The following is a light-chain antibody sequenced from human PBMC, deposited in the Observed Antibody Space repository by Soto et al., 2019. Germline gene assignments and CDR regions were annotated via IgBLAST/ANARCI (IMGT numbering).Light chain of an antibody. CDR2: DAT. CDR1: TEAVTNYHY. Sequence: QAGVTQEPSLTVSPGGTVTLTCGSNTEAVTNYHYPRWFQQRPGQAPRTLIYDATDEPPRTPVRVSGSLLVDKTALTLSGAQPEDEAEYYCLLFFSGVTVFGLGTKVTGL. CDR3: LLFFSGVTV. J-gene: IGLJ1*01. V-gene: IGLV7-46*01.